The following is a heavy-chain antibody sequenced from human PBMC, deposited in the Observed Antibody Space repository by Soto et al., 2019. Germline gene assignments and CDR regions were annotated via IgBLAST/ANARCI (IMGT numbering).Heavy chain of an antibody. CDR3: AKGLTPYCSSTSCYVDAFDI. CDR2: ISGSGGST. CDR1: GFTFSSYA. D-gene: IGHD2-2*01. Sequence: EVQLLESGGGLVQPGGSLRLSCAASGFTFSSYAMSWVRQAPGKGLEWVSAISGSGGSTYYADSVKGRFTISRDNSKNTLYLRMNSLRAEDTAVYYCAKGLTPYCSSTSCYVDAFDIWGQGTMVTVSS. V-gene: IGHV3-23*01. J-gene: IGHJ3*02.